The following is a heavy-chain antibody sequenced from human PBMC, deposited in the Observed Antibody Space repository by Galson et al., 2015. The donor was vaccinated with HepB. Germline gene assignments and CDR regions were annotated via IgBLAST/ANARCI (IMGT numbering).Heavy chain of an antibody. V-gene: IGHV3-30-3*01. J-gene: IGHJ6*02. CDR2: ISDDGDNK. Sequence: SLRLSCAASGFTFSTYAMHWVRQAPGKGLEWVALISDDGDNKYYADSVKGRFTISRDKSKNTLFLQMNSLGPEDTAVYYCARLQYCSSTICISYYFYGMDVWGQGTTVTVSS. CDR3: ARLQYCSSTICISYYFYGMDV. D-gene: IGHD2-2*01. CDR1: GFTFSTYA.